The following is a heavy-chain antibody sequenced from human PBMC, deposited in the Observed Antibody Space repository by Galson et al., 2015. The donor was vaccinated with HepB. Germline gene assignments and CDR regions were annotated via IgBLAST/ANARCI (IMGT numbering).Heavy chain of an antibody. D-gene: IGHD2-15*01. V-gene: IGHV1-18*04. Sequence: SVKVSCKASGYTFTSYGINWVRQAPGQGLEWMGWISGYNGNTNYAQNLQGRVTMTTDTSTRTAYMELTSLRSDDTAVYYCARGGGVVAAMRGFDPWGQGTQVTVSS. J-gene: IGHJ5*02. CDR3: ARGGGVVAAMRGFDP. CDR1: GYTFTSYG. CDR2: ISGYNGNT.